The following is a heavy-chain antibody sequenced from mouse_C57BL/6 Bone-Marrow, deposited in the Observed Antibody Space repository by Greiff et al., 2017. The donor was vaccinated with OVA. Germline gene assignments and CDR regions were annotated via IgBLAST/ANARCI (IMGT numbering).Heavy chain of an antibody. J-gene: IGHJ3*01. CDR3: EKKDRSYSNSFAY. CDR1: GYTFTSYW. V-gene: IGHV1-64*01. D-gene: IGHD2-5*01. CDR2: IHPNSGST. Sequence: QVQLQQPGAELVKPGASVKLSCKASGYTFTSYWMHWVKQRPGQGLEWIGMIHPNSGSTNYNEKFKSKATLTVDKSSSTAYMQLSSLTSEDSAVYSCEKKDRSYSNSFAYGGQGTLVTVSA.